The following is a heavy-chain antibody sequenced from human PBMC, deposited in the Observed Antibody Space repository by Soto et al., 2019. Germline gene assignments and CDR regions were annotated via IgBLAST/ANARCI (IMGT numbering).Heavy chain of an antibody. Sequence: GGSLRLSCAASGFTFSSYGMHWVRQAPGKGLEWVAVISYDGSNKYYADSVKGRFTISRDSPKNTLYLQMNSLRAEDTAVYYCAKDSSERDFWSGYYGAPNYYYYYGMDVWGQGTTVTVSS. CDR3: AKDSSERDFWSGYYGAPNYYYYYGMDV. D-gene: IGHD3-3*01. CDR1: GFTFSSYG. CDR2: ISYDGSNK. V-gene: IGHV3-30*18. J-gene: IGHJ6*02.